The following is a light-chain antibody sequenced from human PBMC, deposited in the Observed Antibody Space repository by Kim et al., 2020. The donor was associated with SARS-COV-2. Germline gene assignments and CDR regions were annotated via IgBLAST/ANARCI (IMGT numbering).Light chain of an antibody. CDR1: QSVSSY. J-gene: IGKJ3*01. Sequence: SPGERATLSCRASQSVSSYLAWHQQKPGQAPRLLIYDASNRATGIPARFSGSGSGTDFTLTISSLEPEDFAVYYCQQRSNWPLITFGPGTKVDIK. CDR3: QQRSNWPLIT. CDR2: DAS. V-gene: IGKV3-11*01.